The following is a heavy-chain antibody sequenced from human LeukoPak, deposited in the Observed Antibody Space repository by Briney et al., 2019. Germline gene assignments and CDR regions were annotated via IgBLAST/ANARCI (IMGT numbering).Heavy chain of an antibody. Sequence: KTPETLSPTSTVSGGSTTSLSAGWIRQPPGKGLEWIGYIYYSGSTNYNPSLKSRVTISVDTSKNQFSLKLSSVTAADTAVYYCAREVLNSYYDGSGSYYKIVNAFRFWGRETIVTVSS. CDR1: GGSTTSLS. D-gene: IGHD3-10*01. J-gene: IGHJ3*01. CDR2: IYYSGST. V-gene: IGHV4-59*01. CDR3: AREVLNSYYDGSGSYYKIVNAFRF.